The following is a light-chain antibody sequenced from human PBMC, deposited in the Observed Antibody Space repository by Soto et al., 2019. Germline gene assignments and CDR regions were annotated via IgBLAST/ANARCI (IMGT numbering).Light chain of an antibody. Sequence: QSALTQPASVSGSPGQSITISCTGTSSDVGGYNYVSWYQQHPGKAPKLMIYEVSNRPSGVSNRFSGSKSGNTASLTISGLQAEDEADYYCSSYTNINTRACVFGTGTKVTVL. CDR3: SSYTNINTRACV. CDR1: SSDVGGYNY. J-gene: IGLJ1*01. CDR2: EVS. V-gene: IGLV2-14*01.